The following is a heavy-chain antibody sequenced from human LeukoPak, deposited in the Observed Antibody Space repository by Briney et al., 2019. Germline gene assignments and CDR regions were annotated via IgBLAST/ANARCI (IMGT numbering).Heavy chain of an antibody. CDR1: GGSFSGYY. V-gene: IGHV4-34*01. D-gene: IGHD6-13*01. J-gene: IGHJ6*03. CDR3: ARGYSSSWRYDYYYYMDV. CDR2: INHSGST. Sequence: KPSETLSLTCAVYGGSFSGYYWSWIRQPPGKGLEWIGEINHSGSTNYNPSHKSRVTISVDTSKNQFSLKLSSVTAADTAVYYCARGYSSSWRYDYYYYMDVWGKGTTVTVSS.